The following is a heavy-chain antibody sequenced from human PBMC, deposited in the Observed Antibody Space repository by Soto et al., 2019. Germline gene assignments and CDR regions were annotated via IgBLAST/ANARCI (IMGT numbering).Heavy chain of an antibody. CDR2: IFANGNP. CDR1: GGSISEKY. CDR3: VASLAASGLNWLDP. V-gene: IGHV4-4*07. D-gene: IGHD6-13*01. J-gene: IGHJ5*02. Sequence: SETLSLTCIVSGGSISEKYWNWVRQPPGKGLEWIGLIFANGNPDYNPSLKSRVTMSVDASKNQFCLRLTSMTAADTAVYYCVASLAASGLNWLDPWGRGTLVTVSS.